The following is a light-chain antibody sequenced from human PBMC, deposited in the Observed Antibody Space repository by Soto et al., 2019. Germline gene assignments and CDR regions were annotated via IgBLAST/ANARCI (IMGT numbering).Light chain of an antibody. Sequence: DIPMTQSPSSLSASVGDRVIINCRASQDISSSLNWYQQKPGKAPELLIYATSSLQSGVPSRFSGSGSGTDFTLTINSLQPEHFASYHCQQSHRTPYTFGQGTKLEI. CDR2: ATS. CDR3: QQSHRTPYT. V-gene: IGKV1-39*01. J-gene: IGKJ2*01. CDR1: QDISSS.